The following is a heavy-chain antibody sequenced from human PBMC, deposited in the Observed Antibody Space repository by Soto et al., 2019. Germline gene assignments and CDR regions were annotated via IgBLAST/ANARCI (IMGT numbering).Heavy chain of an antibody. CDR1: GYSFTSYG. Sequence: QVQLVQSGGEVKKPGASVKVSCKTSGYSFTSYGITWVRQAPGQGLEWMGWISPHNGNTDYTQKLQDRVTMTADISTTTAYMELRSLTSADTAVYYCAMYSRSSLDYWGQGTLVTVSS. J-gene: IGHJ4*02. CDR2: ISPHNGNT. D-gene: IGHD6-6*01. CDR3: AMYSRSSLDY. V-gene: IGHV1-18*04.